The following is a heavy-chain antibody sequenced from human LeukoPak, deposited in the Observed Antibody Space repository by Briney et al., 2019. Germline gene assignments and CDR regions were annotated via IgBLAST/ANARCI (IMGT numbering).Heavy chain of an antibody. CDR1: GYTFTSYG. V-gene: IGHV1-69*13. CDR2: IIPIFGTA. D-gene: IGHD5-18*01. J-gene: IGHJ6*03. Sequence: SVKVSCKASGYTFTSYGISWVRQAPGQGLEWMGGIIPIFGTANYAQKFQGRVTITADESTSTAYMELSSLRSEDTAVYYCASNKVDSYGLNYYYYYYMDVWGKGTTVTVSS. CDR3: ASNKVDSYGLNYYYYYYMDV.